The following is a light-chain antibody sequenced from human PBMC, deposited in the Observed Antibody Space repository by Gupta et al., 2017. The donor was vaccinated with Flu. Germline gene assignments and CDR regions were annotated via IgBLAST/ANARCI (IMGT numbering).Light chain of an antibody. V-gene: IGKV3-11*01. CDR3: QQRYNWPIS. CDR2: DAS. J-gene: IGKJ4*01. CDR1: HSISNQ. Sequence: GERATVSCRASHSISNQVAWYQQRPGQPPRLLIYDASNTAPGIPARFSGSGSGTDFTLTVSSLEPEDSASYFCQQRYNWPISFGGGPRWRSN.